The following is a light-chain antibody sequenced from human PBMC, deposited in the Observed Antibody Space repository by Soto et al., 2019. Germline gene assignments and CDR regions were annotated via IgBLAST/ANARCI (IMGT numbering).Light chain of an antibody. V-gene: IGKV1-8*01. Sequence: AIRVTQSPSSISASPGDRVTITCRASQHISSFLAWYQQRPGKAPNLLLYASSSLQSGVPSRFSGSGSGTDFTLTISNLQSEDFATYYCQQYYSYPRTFGQGTKVEIK. CDR1: QHISSF. J-gene: IGKJ1*01. CDR2: ASS. CDR3: QQYYSYPRT.